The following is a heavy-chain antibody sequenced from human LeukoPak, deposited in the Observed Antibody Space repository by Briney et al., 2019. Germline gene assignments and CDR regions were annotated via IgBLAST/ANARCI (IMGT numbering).Heavy chain of an antibody. V-gene: IGHV4-34*01. CDR3: ASRRRGSYYDFWSGYYT. Sequence: ASETPSLTCAVYGGSFSGYYWSWIRQPPGKGLEWIGEINHSGSTNYNPSLKSRVTISVDTSKNQFSLKLSSVTAADTAVYYCASRRRGSYYDFWSGYYTGGQGTLVTVSS. CDR1: GGSFSGYY. J-gene: IGHJ4*02. D-gene: IGHD3-3*01. CDR2: INHSGST.